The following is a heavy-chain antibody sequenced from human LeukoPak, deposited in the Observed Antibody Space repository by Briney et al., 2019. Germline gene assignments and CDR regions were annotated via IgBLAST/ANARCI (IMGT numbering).Heavy chain of an antibody. J-gene: IGHJ3*02. CDR1: GFTFSSYA. Sequence: PGGSLRLSCAASGFTFSSYAMNWVRQAPGKGLEWVSAISGSGANTYYADSVKGRFTISRDNSRNTLFLHMNSLRAEDTAVYYCAKPMSEDVYGSGSYPDAFDIWGQGTLVTVSS. V-gene: IGHV3-23*01. CDR3: AKPMSEDVYGSGSYPDAFDI. D-gene: IGHD1-26*01. CDR2: ISGSGANT.